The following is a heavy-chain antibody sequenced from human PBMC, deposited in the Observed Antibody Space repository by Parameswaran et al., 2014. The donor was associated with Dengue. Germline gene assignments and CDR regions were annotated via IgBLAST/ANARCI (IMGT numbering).Heavy chain of an antibody. V-gene: IGHV3-7*01. D-gene: IGHD4-17*01. J-gene: IGHJ6*02. CDR2: IKQDGSEK. CDR1: GFTFSSYW. CDR3: AREPDYGDYGELGLGMDV. Sequence: GESLKISCAASGFTFSSYWMSWVRQAPGKGLEWVANIKQDGSEKYYVDSVKGRFTISRDNAKNSLYLQMNSLRAEDTAVYYCAREPDYGDYGELGLGMDVWGQGTTVTVSS.